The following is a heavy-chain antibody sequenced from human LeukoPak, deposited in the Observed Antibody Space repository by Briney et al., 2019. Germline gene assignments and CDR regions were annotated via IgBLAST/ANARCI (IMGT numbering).Heavy chain of an antibody. V-gene: IGHV1-18*01. D-gene: IGHD3-22*01. J-gene: IGHJ4*02. CDR2: ISAYNGNT. CDR3: ARPYYDSSAPPYDY. CDR1: GYTFTSYG. Sequence: GASVKVSCKASGYTFTSYGISWVRQAPGQGLEWMGWISAYNGNTNYAQKLQGRVTMTTDTSPSTAYMELRSLRSDDTAVYYCARPYYDSSAPPYDYWGQGTLVTVSS.